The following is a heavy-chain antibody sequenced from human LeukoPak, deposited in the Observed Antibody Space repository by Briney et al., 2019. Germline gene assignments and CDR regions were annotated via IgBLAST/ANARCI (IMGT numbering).Heavy chain of an antibody. D-gene: IGHD3-22*01. CDR1: GYSFTSYD. J-gene: IGHJ4*02. V-gene: IGHV1-8*01. CDR3: ARRSDYYDSSAYFY. CDR2: MNPNSGNT. Sequence: ASVKVSCKASGYSFTSYDINWVRQATGRGLEWMGWMNPNSGNTGYAQKFQGRVTITRDTSISTAYMELSSLRSEDTAVYYCARRSDYYDSSAYFYWGQGTLVTVSS.